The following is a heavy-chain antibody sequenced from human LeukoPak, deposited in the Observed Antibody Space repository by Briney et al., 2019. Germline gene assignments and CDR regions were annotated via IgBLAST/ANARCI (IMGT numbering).Heavy chain of an antibody. D-gene: IGHD3-3*01. CDR2: ISGSGGST. V-gene: IGHV3-23*01. J-gene: IGHJ4*02. Sequence: GGSLRLSCAASGFTFSSHAMSWVRQAPGKVLEWVSAISGSGGSTYYADSVKGRFTISRDNSKNTLYLQMNSLRAEDTAVYYCAKSTIFGVVIIGYFDYWGQGTLVTVSS. CDR1: GFTFSSHA. CDR3: AKSTIFGVVIIGYFDY.